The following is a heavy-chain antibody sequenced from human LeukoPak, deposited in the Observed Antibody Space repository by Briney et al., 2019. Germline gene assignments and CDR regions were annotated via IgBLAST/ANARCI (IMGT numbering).Heavy chain of an antibody. V-gene: IGHV3-48*01. Sequence: GGSLRLSCTASGFTFSSYSMNWGGQAPGHGVEWLSHISSGGSTVSYGGWVKGGVTDSGDNAEKALFLQMNSPRVEDTAVYYCARDMRGGFSSGGADCWGQGALVTVSS. CDR3: ARDMRGGFSSGGADC. D-gene: IGHD3-10*01. CDR2: ISSGGSTV. CDR1: GFTFSSYS. J-gene: IGHJ4*02.